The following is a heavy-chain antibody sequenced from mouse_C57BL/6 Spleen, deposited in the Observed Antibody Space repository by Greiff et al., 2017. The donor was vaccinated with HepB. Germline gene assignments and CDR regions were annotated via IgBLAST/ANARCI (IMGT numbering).Heavy chain of an antibody. J-gene: IGHJ2*01. Sequence: VQLQQSGAELVRPGTSVKMSCKASGYTFTNYWIGWEKQRPGHGLEWIGEIYPGGGYTNYNEKFKGKATLTADKSSSTAYMQFSSLKSEDSAIDYCARWTVGAPFDYWGQGTTLTVSS. CDR3: ARWTVGAPFDY. CDR2: IYPGGGYT. V-gene: IGHV1-63*01. D-gene: IGHD1-1*01. CDR1: GYTFTNYW.